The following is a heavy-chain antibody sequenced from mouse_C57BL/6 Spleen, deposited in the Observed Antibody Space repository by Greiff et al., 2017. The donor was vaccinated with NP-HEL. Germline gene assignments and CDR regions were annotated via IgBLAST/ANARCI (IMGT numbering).Heavy chain of an antibody. V-gene: IGHV1-69*01. CDR1: GYTFTSYW. CDR2: IDPSDSYT. J-gene: IGHJ4*01. D-gene: IGHD2-4*01. Sequence: QVQLQQSGAELVMPGASVKLSCKASGYTFTSYWMHWVKQRPGQGLEWIGEIDPSDSYTNYNQKFKGKSTLTVDKSSSTAYMQLSSLTSEDSAVYYCARGEIYYDYAYYAMDYWGQGTSVTVSS. CDR3: ARGEIYYDYAYYAMDY.